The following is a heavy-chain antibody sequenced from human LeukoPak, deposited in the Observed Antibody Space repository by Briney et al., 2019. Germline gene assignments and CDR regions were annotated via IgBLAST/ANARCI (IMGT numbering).Heavy chain of an antibody. CDR3: ARSTRHIAPAVHGPYDS. Sequence: PSETLSLTCAVSGGSISSGGYYWNWIRQPAGKGPEWIGRFYSTGTPDYNPSLKSRVSISEDTSKNQFSLRLNSVTAADTAVYYCARSTRHIAPAVHGPYDSWGQGTLVTVSS. D-gene: IGHD6-13*01. J-gene: IGHJ4*02. CDR2: FYSTGTP. CDR1: GGSISSGGYY. V-gene: IGHV4-61*02.